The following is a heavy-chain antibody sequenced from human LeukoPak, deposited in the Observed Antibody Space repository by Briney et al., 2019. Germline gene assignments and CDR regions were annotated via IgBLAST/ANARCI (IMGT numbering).Heavy chain of an antibody. D-gene: IGHD1-26*01. J-gene: IGHJ4*02. V-gene: IGHV4-59*01. CDR2: IYYSGGT. CDR3: ARVEATGYYFDY. CDR1: GGSISSYY. Sequence: SETLSLTCTVSGGSISSYYWSWIRQPPGKGLEWIGYIYYSGGTNYNPSLKSRVTISVDTSKNQSSLKLSSVTAADTAVYYCARVEATGYYFDYWGQGTLVTVSS.